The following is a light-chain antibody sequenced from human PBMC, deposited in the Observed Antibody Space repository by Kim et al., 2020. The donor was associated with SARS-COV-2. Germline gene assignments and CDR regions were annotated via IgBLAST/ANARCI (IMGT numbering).Light chain of an antibody. CDR2: RNN. CDR3: SAWDSSLSAVV. J-gene: IGLJ3*02. V-gene: IGLV10-54*01. Sequence: QAGLTQPPSVSKDLRQTATLTCTGNSNNVGNQGAAWLQQHQGHPPKLLSYRNNNRPSGISEGLSASRSGNTASLTITGLQPEDEADYYCSAWDSSLSAVVFGGGTQLTVL. CDR1: SNNVGNQG.